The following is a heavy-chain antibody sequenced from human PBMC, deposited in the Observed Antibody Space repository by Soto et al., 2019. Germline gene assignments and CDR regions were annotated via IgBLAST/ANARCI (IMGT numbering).Heavy chain of an antibody. J-gene: IGHJ6*02. Sequence: QVQLQESGPGLVKPSQTLSLTCSVSGGSISSGYYYWSWIRQPPGKGLEWIGKIYYSRTTNYNPPRTSTLIISMDTSKMQLSMKVGSVTAADTTVYDFASSSLYGMDVWGQGTTVTVSS. CDR3: ASSSLYGMDV. CDR1: GGSISSGYYY. V-gene: IGHV4-30-4*01. CDR2: IYYSRTT.